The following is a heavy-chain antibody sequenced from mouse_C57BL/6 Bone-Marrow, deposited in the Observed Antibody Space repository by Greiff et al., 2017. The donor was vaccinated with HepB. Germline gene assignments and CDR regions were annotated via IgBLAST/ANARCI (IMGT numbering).Heavy chain of an antibody. Sequence: EVQLVESEGGLVQPGSSMKLSCTASGFTFSDYYMAWVRQVPEKGLEWVANINYDGSSTYYLDSLKSRFIISRDNAKNILYLQMSSLKSEDTATYYCARDGGFPAGFAYWGQGTLVTVSA. CDR2: INYDGSST. CDR3: ARDGGFPAGFAY. V-gene: IGHV5-16*01. CDR1: GFTFSDYY. J-gene: IGHJ3*01.